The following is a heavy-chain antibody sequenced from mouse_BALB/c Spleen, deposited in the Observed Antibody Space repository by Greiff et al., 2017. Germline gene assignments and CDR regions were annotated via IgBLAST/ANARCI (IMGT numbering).Heavy chain of an antibody. V-gene: IGHV10S3*01. J-gene: IGHJ4*01. D-gene: IGHD2-2*01. CDR3: VREGNGYDGDAMDY. CDR1: GFTFNTNA. CDR2: IRSKSNNYAT. Sequence: TGGGLVQPKGSLKLSCAASGFTFNTNAMNWVRQAPGKGLEWVARIRSKSNNYATYYADSVKDRFTISRDDSQSMLYLQMNNLKTEDTAMYYCVREGNGYDGDAMDYWGQGTSVTVSS.